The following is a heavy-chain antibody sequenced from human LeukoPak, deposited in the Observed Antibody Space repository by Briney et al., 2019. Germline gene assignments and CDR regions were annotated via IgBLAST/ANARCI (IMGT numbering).Heavy chain of an antibody. V-gene: IGHV4-61*02. Sequence: SQTLSLTCTVSGGSISSGSYYWSWIRQPAGKGLEWIGRIYTSGNTNYNPSLKSRVTISVDTSKNQFSLKLSSVTAADTAVYYCARAVAGTAPFDYWGQGTLVTVSS. CDR3: ARAVAGTAPFDY. J-gene: IGHJ4*02. CDR1: GGSISSGSYY. CDR2: IYTSGNT. D-gene: IGHD6-19*01.